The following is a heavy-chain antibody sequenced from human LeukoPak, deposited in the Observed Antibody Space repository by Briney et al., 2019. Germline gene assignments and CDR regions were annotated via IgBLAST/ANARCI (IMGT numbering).Heavy chain of an antibody. D-gene: IGHD2-2*01. Sequence: QPVGSLRLSCAASGFTFSIHVMSWVRQAPGKGLEWVANIKQDGNEKYYVDSVKGRFTISRDNAKNSLYLQMNSLRAEDMAVYYCARGHIVVVPTATGDYYYYYMDVWGKGTTVTVSS. V-gene: IGHV3-7*01. CDR3: ARGHIVVVPTATGDYYYYYMDV. CDR2: IKQDGNEK. CDR1: GFTFSIHV. J-gene: IGHJ6*03.